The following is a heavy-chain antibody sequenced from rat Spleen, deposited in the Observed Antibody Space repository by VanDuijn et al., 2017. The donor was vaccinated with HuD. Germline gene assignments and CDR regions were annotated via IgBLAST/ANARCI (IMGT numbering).Heavy chain of an antibody. CDR3: TRESLPGFNSHWFLS. Sequence: QVQLKESGPGLVQSSQTLSLTCTVSGFSLTSNGVSWVRQPPGEGLEWIAAISSGGNTYYNSALKSRLSISRDTPKSKVFLKVDSLQNEDTSTYFCTRESLPGFNSHWFLSWGQGTLVTVSS. CDR2: ISSGGNT. J-gene: IGHJ3*01. V-gene: IGHV2S12*01. CDR1: GFSLTSNG. D-gene: IGHD1-4*01.